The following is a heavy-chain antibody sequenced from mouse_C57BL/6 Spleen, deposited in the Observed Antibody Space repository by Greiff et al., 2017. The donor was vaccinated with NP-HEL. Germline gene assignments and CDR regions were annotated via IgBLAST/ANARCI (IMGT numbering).Heavy chain of an antibody. D-gene: IGHD2-1*01. Sequence: QVQLQQSGAELVKPGASVKISCKASGYAFSSYWMNWVKQRPGKGLEWIGQIYPGDGDTNYNGKFKGKATVTADKSFSTAYMQLSGLTSEDSAVYFCARGGSYGNYMYFDVWGTGTTVTVSS. CDR3: ARGGSYGNYMYFDV. V-gene: IGHV1-80*01. J-gene: IGHJ1*03. CDR2: IYPGDGDT. CDR1: GYAFSSYW.